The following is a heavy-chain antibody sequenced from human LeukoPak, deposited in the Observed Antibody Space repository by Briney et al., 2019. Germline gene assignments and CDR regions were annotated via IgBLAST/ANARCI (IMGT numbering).Heavy chain of an antibody. Sequence: ASVKVSCKASGYTFTSSAMNWVRQAPGQGLEWMGWINTNTGNPTYAQGFTGRFVFSLDTSVSTAYLQISSLKAEDTAVYYCARDKAVAGTGDFDCWGQGTLVTVSS. V-gene: IGHV7-4-1*02. CDR1: GYTFTSSA. J-gene: IGHJ4*02. CDR3: ARDKAVAGTGDFDC. D-gene: IGHD6-19*01. CDR2: INTNTGNP.